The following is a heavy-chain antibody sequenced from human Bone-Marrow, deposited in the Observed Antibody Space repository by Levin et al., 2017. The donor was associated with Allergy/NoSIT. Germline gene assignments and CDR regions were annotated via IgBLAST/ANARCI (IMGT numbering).Heavy chain of an antibody. CDR1: NYSISSGFY. V-gene: IGHV4-38-2*01. D-gene: IGHD2-15*01. Sequence: SQTLSLTCGVSNYSISSGFYWGWIRQPPGKGLEWIGNIDHTGSTYYNPSLKSRVTISVDTSKNQFSLKVTSVTAADTAVYYCARTLGYCNGDSCYFYFDYWGRGTLVTVSS. CDR3: ARTLGYCNGDSCYFYFDY. J-gene: IGHJ4*02. CDR2: IDHTGST.